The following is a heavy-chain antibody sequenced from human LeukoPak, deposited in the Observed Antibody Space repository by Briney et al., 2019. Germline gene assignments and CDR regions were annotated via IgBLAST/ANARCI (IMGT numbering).Heavy chain of an antibody. J-gene: IGHJ5*02. D-gene: IGHD3-3*01. Sequence: PSETLSLTCAVSGYSISSGHYWGWIRQPPGKGLEWIGSIYHSGSTYYNPSLKSRVTISVDTSKNQFSLKLSSVTAADTAVYYCATHYDFWSGYWHHWGQGTLVTVSS. V-gene: IGHV4-38-2*01. CDR2: IYHSGST. CDR3: ATHYDFWSGYWHH. CDR1: GYSISSGHY.